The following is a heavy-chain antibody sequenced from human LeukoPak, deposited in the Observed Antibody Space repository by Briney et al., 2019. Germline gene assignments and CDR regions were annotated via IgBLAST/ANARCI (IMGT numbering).Heavy chain of an antibody. D-gene: IGHD2/OR15-2a*01. CDR3: ARDLRISGMYV. CDR1: GFTFSSYG. Sequence: PGRSLRLSCAASGFTFSSYGMHWVRQAPGKGLEWVAAISYDGSNKYYADSVKVRFTISRDNSKNTLYLQMNSLRAEDTAAYYCARDLRISGMYVWGKGTTVTVSS. J-gene: IGHJ6*03. CDR2: ISYDGSNK. V-gene: IGHV3-30*03.